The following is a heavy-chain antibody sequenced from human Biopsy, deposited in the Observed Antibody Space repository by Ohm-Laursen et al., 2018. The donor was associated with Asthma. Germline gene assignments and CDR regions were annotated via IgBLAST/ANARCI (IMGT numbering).Heavy chain of an antibody. Sequence: SLRLSCAASGFTVSRDHMYWVRQAPGKGLEWVSAITRSAGRTDYADSVKGRFTISRDNSKNTLYLQMNSLRAEDTAVYYCATFPYGDYLPLDYWGQGTLVTVSS. J-gene: IGHJ4*02. D-gene: IGHD4-17*01. CDR2: ITRSAGRT. CDR3: ATFPYGDYLPLDY. V-gene: IGHV3-23*01. CDR1: GFTVSRDH.